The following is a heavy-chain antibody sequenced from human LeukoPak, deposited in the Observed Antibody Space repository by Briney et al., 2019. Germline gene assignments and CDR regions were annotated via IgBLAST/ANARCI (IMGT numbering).Heavy chain of an antibody. CDR2: ISYDGGNK. V-gene: IGHV3-30*18. CDR1: GFTFSSYG. D-gene: IGHD3-10*01. CDR3: AKDGPHYYGSGSYYNSYYGMDV. Sequence: QPGRSLRLSCAATGFTFSSYGMHWVRQAPGKGLEWVAVISYDGGNKYYADSVKGRFTISRDNSKNTLYLQMDSLGADDTAVYYCAKDGPHYYGSGSYYNSYYGMDVWGQGTTVTVPS. J-gene: IGHJ6*02.